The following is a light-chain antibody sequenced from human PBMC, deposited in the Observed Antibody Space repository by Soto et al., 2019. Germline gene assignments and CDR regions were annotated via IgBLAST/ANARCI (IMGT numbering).Light chain of an antibody. Sequence: EIVLTQSPGTLSLSLGERATLSCRASQSVSSSYLAWYQQKPGQAPRLPIYGASSRATGIPDRFSGSGSGTDFTLTISRLEPEDFAVYYCQQYGSSPEWTFGQGTKVEIK. J-gene: IGKJ1*01. CDR3: QQYGSSPEWT. V-gene: IGKV3-20*01. CDR2: GAS. CDR1: QSVSSSY.